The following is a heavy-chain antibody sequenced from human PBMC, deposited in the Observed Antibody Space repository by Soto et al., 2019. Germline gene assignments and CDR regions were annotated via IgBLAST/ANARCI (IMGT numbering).Heavy chain of an antibody. CDR2: IRAYNGHT. D-gene: IGHD3-16*01. J-gene: IGHJ4*02. Sequence: VSVEVCCKGSGYTFTNFGISWVRQAPGQWREWMGWIRAYNGHTNYAQNVQGRATMTRDTSTSTAYMELRSLRSDDTAVYYCARGGTQLDYWGQGTLVTVSS. V-gene: IGHV1-18*01. CDR3: ARGGTQLDY. CDR1: GYTFTNFG.